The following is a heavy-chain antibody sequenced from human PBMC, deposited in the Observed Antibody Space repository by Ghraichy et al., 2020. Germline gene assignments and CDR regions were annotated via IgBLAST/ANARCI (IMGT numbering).Heavy chain of an antibody. J-gene: IGHJ6*03. CDR2: IYWNDDK. D-gene: IGHD1-26*01. Sequence: SGPTLVKPTQTLTLTCTFSGFSLSTSGVGVGWIRQPPGKALEWLALIYWNDDKRYSPSLKSRLTITKDTSKNQVVLTMTNMDPVDTATYYCARLVGATLITYYYYYMDVWGKGTTVTVSS. CDR3: ARLVGATLITYYYYYMDV. V-gene: IGHV2-5*01. CDR1: GFSLSTSGVG.